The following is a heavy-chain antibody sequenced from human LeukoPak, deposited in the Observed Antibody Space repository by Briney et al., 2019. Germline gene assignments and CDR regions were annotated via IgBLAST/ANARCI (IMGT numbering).Heavy chain of an antibody. J-gene: IGHJ4*02. V-gene: IGHV4-39*01. CDR2: VHYSGTT. CDR3: VRHEEEDGYNAKTFGY. Sequence: SETLSLTCTVSGVSISSSNNFWGWIRQPPGKGLEWIGSVHYSGTTYYIPSLKSRVTISVDTSKNQFSLKLSSVTAADTAVYYCVRHEEEDGYNAKTFGYWGQGTLVTVSS. D-gene: IGHD5-24*01. CDR1: GVSISSSNNF.